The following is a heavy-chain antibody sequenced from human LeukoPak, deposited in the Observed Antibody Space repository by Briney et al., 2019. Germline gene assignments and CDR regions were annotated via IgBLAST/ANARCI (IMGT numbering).Heavy chain of an antibody. CDR3: ARDRHTYRTGMEFDY. CDR1: GFTFSSYS. CDR2: ISTRRSNI. D-gene: IGHD1-14*01. V-gene: IGHV3-48*02. Sequence: PGGSLRLSCAASGFTFSSYSMNWVRQAQGKGLEWVSYISTRRSNIFYADSGKGRFTISRHNPKNSLYLQMNSLRDEDTAVYYCARDRHTYRTGMEFDYWGQGTLVTVSS. J-gene: IGHJ4*02.